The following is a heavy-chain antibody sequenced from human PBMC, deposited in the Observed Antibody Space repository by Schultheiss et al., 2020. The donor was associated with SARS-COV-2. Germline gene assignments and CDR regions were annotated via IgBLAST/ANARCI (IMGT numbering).Heavy chain of an antibody. Sequence: GGSLRLSCAASGFTFSSYGMHWVRQAPGKGLEWVAVISYDGSNKYYADSVKGRFTISRDNSKNTLYLQMNSLRAEDTAVYYCARDGSSRPFYNWFDPWGQGTLVTVSS. J-gene: IGHJ5*02. CDR1: GFTFSSYG. CDR3: ARDGSSRPFYNWFDP. V-gene: IGHV3-30*19. CDR2: ISYDGSNK. D-gene: IGHD6-6*01.